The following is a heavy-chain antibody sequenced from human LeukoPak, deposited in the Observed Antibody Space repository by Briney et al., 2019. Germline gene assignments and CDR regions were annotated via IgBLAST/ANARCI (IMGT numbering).Heavy chain of an antibody. J-gene: IGHJ1*01. CDR2: IQQHGSET. CDR1: GFTFSNYW. Sequence: PGGSLRFSCEGSGFTFSNYWMSWVRQAPGKGLEWVANIQQHGSETYYGDSVKGRFTISRDNAKNSLYLQMNSLRAEDTAVYYCATYSSSNGREFQYWGQGTLVTVSS. D-gene: IGHD2-2*01. V-gene: IGHV3-7*01. CDR3: ATYSSSNGREFQY.